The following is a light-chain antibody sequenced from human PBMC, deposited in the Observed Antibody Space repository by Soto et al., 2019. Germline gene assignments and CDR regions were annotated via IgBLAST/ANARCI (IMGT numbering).Light chain of an antibody. J-gene: IGKJ2*01. CDR3: QQRSNWPPYT. CDR1: QSVSSY. V-gene: IGKV3-11*01. CDR2: DAS. Sequence: EIVLTQSPATLSLSPGERATLSCRASQSVSSYLAWYQQKPGQSSRLLIYDASNGATGIPARFSGSGSGTDFTLTNRSLEPEDFAVYYCQQRSNWPPYTFGQGTKLEIK.